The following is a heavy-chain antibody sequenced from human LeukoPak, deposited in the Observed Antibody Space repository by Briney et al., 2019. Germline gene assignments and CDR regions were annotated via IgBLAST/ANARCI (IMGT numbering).Heavy chain of an antibody. CDR2: IKQDGSEK. J-gene: IGHJ3*02. Sequence: GGSLRLSCAASGFTFSDYYMSWIRQAPGKGLEWVANIKQDGSEKYYVDSVKGRFTISRDNAKNSLYLQMNSLRAEDTAVYYCARDSLIELHDAFDIWGQGTMVTVSS. CDR1: GFTFSDYY. V-gene: IGHV3-7*01. D-gene: IGHD1-26*01. CDR3: ARDSLIELHDAFDI.